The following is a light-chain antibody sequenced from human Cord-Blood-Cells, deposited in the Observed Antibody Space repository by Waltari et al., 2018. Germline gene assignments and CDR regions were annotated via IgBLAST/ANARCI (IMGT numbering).Light chain of an antibody. J-gene: IGKJ3*01. CDR1: QGISSY. CDR3: QQLNSYPPT. V-gene: IGKV1-9*01. Sequence: IQLTQSPSSLSASVGDRVTITCRASQGISSYLAWYQQKPGKAPKLLIYAASTLQSGVPSMLIGSGSGTHFTLPISSLQPEDFATDYCQQLNSYPPTFVPGTKVDIK. CDR2: AAS.